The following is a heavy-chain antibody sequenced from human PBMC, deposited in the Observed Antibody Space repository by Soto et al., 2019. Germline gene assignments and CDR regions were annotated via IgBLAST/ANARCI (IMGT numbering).Heavy chain of an antibody. CDR1: GDSISSSTYD. Sequence: SETLSLTCTVSGDSISSSTYDWGWIRQPPGKGLEWIGSISYSVGPYYNPSLKSRVIISVDTSKNQFFLKLSSVTAADTAVYYCARHPSYCTNGVCYTKWFDPWGQGTLVTVSS. CDR2: ISYSVGP. J-gene: IGHJ5*02. CDR3: ARHPSYCTNGVCYTKWFDP. V-gene: IGHV4-39*01. D-gene: IGHD2-8*01.